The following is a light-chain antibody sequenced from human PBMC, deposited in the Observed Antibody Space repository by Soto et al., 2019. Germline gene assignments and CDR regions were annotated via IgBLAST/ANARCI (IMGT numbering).Light chain of an antibody. CDR2: DVA. V-gene: IGLV2-11*01. Sequence: QSALTQPRSVSGSPGQSVTISCTGTSRDIGAYNHVSWYQQHPGKAPQLIIYDVAKRPSGIPDRFSGSKSGNTASLTISGLQPGDEADYSCCSYSGSRLIFGGGTKLTVL. CDR1: SRDIGAYNH. CDR3: CSYSGSRLI. J-gene: IGLJ2*01.